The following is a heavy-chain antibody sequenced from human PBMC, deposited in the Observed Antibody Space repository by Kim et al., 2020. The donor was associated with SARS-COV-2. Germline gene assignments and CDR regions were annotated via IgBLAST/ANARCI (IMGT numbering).Heavy chain of an antibody. D-gene: IGHD4-17*01. CDR1: RFTFSDYW. CDR2: IKQDGSQK. Sequence: EGSLRLSCAASRFTFSDYWMSWVRQAPGKGLEWVANIKQDGSQKYYVDSVKGRFSISRDNVKNSVYLQMNNLRAEDTATYYCARDSEGGYGGKYDSWGQGTRVTVSS. V-gene: IGHV3-7*03. J-gene: IGHJ4*02. CDR3: ARDSEGGYGGKYDS.